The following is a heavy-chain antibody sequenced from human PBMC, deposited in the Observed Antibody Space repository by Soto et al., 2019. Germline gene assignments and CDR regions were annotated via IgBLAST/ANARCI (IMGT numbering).Heavy chain of an antibody. J-gene: IGHJ3*02. V-gene: IGHV3-72*01. CDR2: SRNKANSYTT. D-gene: IGHD2-15*01. Sequence: PGGSLRLSCAASGFTFSDYYMDWVRQAPGKGLEWVGRSRNKANSYTTEYAASVKGRFSISRDDSKNSLYLDMNSMKIEDTAVYYCARSQGGQYAFDIWGQGTMVTVSS. CDR3: ARSQGGQYAFDI. CDR1: GFTFSDYY.